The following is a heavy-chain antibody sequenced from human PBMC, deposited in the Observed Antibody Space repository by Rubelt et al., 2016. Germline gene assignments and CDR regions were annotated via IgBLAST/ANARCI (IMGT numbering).Heavy chain of an antibody. J-gene: IGHJ3*02. V-gene: IGHV4-39*07. D-gene: IGHD5/OR15-5a*01. CDR2: IYYSGST. Sequence: QLQLQESGPGLVKPSETLSLTCTVSGGSISSSSYYWGWIRQPPGKGLEWIGSIYYSGSTYYNPSLKSRVTISVDTSKNQFALKLRSVTAADTAVYYCARDLSTSVVFDIWGQGTMVTVSS. CDR1: GGSISSSSYY. CDR3: ARDLSTSVVFDI.